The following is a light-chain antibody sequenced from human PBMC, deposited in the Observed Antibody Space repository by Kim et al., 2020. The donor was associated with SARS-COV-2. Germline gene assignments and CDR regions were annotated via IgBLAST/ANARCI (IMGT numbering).Light chain of an antibody. CDR3: QSCDSSLSGYV. V-gene: IGLV1-40*01. J-gene: IGLJ2*01. CDR1: STNSVGDNY. Sequence: VITSCPHSSTNSVGDNYVHWYQQLPGAAPKLLIYDNNKRPSGVPDRFSGSKSGTSASLAITGLQAEDEADYYCQSCDSSLSGYVFGGGTKVTVL. CDR2: DNN.